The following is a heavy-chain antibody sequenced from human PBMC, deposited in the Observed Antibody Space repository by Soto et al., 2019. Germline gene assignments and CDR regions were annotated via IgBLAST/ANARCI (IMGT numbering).Heavy chain of an antibody. V-gene: IGHV3-23*01. CDR1: GFTFSSYA. CDR3: AKDGFRIAAPFVY. J-gene: IGHJ4*02. CDR2: ISGSGGYT. Sequence: GGSLRLSCAASGFTFSSYAMSWVRQAPGKGLEWVSGISGSGGYTYADSVKGRFTISRDNSKNTLYLQMNSLRAEDTAVYYCAKDGFRIAAPFVYWGQGXLVTVSS. D-gene: IGHD6-13*01.